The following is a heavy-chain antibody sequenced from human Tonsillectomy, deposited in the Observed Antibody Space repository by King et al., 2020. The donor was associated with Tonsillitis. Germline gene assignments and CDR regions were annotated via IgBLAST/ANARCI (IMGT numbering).Heavy chain of an antibody. Sequence: VQLVESGGGVVQPGRSLRLSCAASGFTFSSYAMHWVRQAPGKGLEWVAVTSYDGSNKYYADSGKGRFTISRDNSKNTLYAQMNSLRAEDTAVYYCARDLEMATKPEGFDYWGQGTLVTVSS. CDR2: TSYDGSNK. CDR1: GFTFSSYA. J-gene: IGHJ4*02. V-gene: IGHV3-30*04. CDR3: ARDLEMATKPEGFDY. D-gene: IGHD5-24*01.